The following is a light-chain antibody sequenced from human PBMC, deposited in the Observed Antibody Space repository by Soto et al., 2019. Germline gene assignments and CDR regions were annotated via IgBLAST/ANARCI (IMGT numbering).Light chain of an antibody. CDR2: KAS. Sequence: DIQITQSPSTLSGSVGDRVTITCRASQTISSWLAWYQQKPGKAPKLLIYKASTLKSGVPSRFSGSGSGTEFTLTISSLQPDDFATYYCQQSYSTPITFGQGTRLEIK. CDR3: QQSYSTPIT. V-gene: IGKV1-5*03. J-gene: IGKJ5*01. CDR1: QTISSW.